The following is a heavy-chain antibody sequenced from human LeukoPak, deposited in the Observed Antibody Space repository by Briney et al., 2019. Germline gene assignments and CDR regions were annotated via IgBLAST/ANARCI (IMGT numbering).Heavy chain of an antibody. J-gene: IGHJ3*01. V-gene: IGHV1-46*01. CDR1: GYTFTTYY. Sequence: ASVKVSCKASGYTFTTYYMHWVRQPPGQGLEWMGIVNPSGGSTTYAQGFQGRVTMSSDTYTSTLYMELSSLRSEDTAVYYCARDPSDVNALDLWGQGTMVTVSS. CDR2: VNPSGGST. CDR3: ARDPSDVNALDL. D-gene: IGHD2-2*01.